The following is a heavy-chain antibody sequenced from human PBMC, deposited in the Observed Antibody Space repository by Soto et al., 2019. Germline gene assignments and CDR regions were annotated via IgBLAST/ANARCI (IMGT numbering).Heavy chain of an antibody. CDR2: LSADNSKT. Sequence: QIRVVQSATEMRKPGASVRLSCKASPYTLGNYGIIWVRQAPGQGLEWLGWLSADNSKTTSAHSVQGRVSLTTDTSRTTAFLELRSLTSDDTAIYYCALASFGDYHFDYGLDVWGHGTTVVVSS. CDR3: ALASFGDYHFDYGLDV. J-gene: IGHJ6*02. CDR1: PYTLGNYG. V-gene: IGHV1-18*01. D-gene: IGHD4-17*01.